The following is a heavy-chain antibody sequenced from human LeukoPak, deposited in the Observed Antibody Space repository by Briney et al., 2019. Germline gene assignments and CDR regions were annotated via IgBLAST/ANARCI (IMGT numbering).Heavy chain of an antibody. CDR3: ARGGRGPRYSRSWYLGY. CDR1: GYTFTGYY. Sequence: GASVKVSCKASGYTFTGYYMHWVRQAPGQGLEWMGWINPNSGGTNYAQKFQGRVTMTRDTSISTAYMELSRLRSDDTAVYYCARGGRGPRYSRSWYLGYWGQGTLVTVSS. V-gene: IGHV1-2*02. CDR2: INPNSGGT. J-gene: IGHJ4*02. D-gene: IGHD6-13*01.